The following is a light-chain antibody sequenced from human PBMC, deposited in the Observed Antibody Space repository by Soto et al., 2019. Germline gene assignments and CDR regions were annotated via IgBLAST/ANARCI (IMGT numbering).Light chain of an antibody. CDR3: HKHNGAPFT. J-gene: IGKJ2*01. V-gene: IGKV1-27*01. CDR2: AAS. Sequence: DIQMTQSPSSLSASVGDRVTITCRASQGIYNYLAWYQQKPGKVPKLLIFAASILHSGVPSRFSGSGSVTDFTLTISSLQPEDAATYYSHKHNGAPFTFGQGTKLEIK. CDR1: QGIYNY.